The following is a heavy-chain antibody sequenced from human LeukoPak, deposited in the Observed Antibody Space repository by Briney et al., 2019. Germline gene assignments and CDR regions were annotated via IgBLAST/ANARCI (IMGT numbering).Heavy chain of an antibody. J-gene: IGHJ4*02. D-gene: IGHD2-2*01. Sequence: PGGSLRLSCAASGFTFSSYNMHWLRQAPGKGLEWLTVISYNGSYKSYADSVKGRFTISRDNSKNTLYLQMNSLRAEDTALYYCARDHSAMPSYWGQGTLVTVSS. CDR1: GFTFSSYN. V-gene: IGHV3-30*03. CDR2: ISYNGSYK. CDR3: ARDHSAMPSY.